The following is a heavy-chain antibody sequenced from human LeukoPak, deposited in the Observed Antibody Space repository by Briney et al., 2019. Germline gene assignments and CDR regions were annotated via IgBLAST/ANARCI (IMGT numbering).Heavy chain of an antibody. J-gene: IGHJ6*01. CDR2: ISGSGDNT. D-gene: IGHD1-26*01. CDR1: GFTFSGFA. Sequence: GGSLRLSCAASGFTFSGFAMSWVRRPPGKGLEWGSGISGSGDNTLYADSVKGRFTISRDNSKNTLYLEMNSLRAEDTAIYYCAKMKGHPLPKYYMDVWGQGTTVTVSS. CDR3: AKMKGHPLPKYYMDV. V-gene: IGHV3-23*01.